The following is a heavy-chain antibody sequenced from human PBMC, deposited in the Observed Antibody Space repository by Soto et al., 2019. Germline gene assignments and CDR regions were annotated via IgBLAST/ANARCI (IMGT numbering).Heavy chain of an antibody. CDR1: GFTFSNAW. J-gene: IGHJ4*02. D-gene: IGHD3-16*02. V-gene: IGHV3-15*01. CDR3: TTHDYIWGSYRPGPRNY. CDR2: IKSKTDGGTT. Sequence: GGSLRLSCAASGFTFSNAWMSWVRQAPGKGLEWVGRIKSKTDGGTTDYAAPVKGGFTISRDDSKNTLYLQMNSLKTEDTAVYYCTTHDYIWGSYRPGPRNYWGQGTLVTVSS.